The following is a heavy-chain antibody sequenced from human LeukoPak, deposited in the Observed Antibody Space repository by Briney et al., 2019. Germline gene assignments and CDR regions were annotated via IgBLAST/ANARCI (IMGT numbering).Heavy chain of an antibody. CDR2: ISFSHGIT. J-gene: IGHJ4*02. Sequence: GESLRLSCAPSGFTYSSYAMSWIRQAPGQGLELHSAISFSHGITYYAHSVKGRFTISTDNSKHTLYLQMNSLRAEDTAVYYCAPGRRYFDYWGQGTLVTVSS. CDR3: APGRRYFDY. D-gene: IGHD3-10*01. CDR1: GFTYSSYA. V-gene: IGHV3-23*01.